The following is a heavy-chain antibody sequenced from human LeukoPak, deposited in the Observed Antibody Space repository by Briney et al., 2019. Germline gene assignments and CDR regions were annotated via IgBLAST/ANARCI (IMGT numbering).Heavy chain of an antibody. CDR2: ISAYNGNT. J-gene: IGHJ5*02. D-gene: IGHD3-22*01. V-gene: IGHV1-18*01. CDR1: GYTFTSYG. CDR3: ARSLVVTDNWFDP. Sequence: ASVKVSCKASGYTFTSYGISWVRQAPGQGLEWMGWISAYNGNTNYAQKPQGRVTMTTDTSTSTAYMELRSLRSDDTTVYYCARSLVVTDNWFDPWGQGTLVTVSS.